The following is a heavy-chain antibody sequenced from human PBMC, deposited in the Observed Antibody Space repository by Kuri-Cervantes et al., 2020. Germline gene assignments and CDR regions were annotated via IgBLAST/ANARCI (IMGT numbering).Heavy chain of an antibody. CDR1: GFTVSSNY. Sequence: GESLKISCAASGFTVSSNYMSWVRQAPGKGLEWVSVIYSGGSTYYADSVKGRFTISRDNSKNTLYLQMNSLRAEDTAVYYCAGVIAVAGPHLDYWGQGTLVTVSS. CDR3: AGVIAVAGPHLDY. J-gene: IGHJ4*02. CDR2: IYSGGST. V-gene: IGHV3-53*01. D-gene: IGHD6-19*01.